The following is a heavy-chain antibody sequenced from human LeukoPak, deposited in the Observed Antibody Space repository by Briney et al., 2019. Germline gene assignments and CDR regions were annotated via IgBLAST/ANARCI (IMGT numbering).Heavy chain of an antibody. CDR1: GGTFSSYA. CDR2: IIPIFGTA. J-gene: IGHJ4*02. CDR3: ARCGGDCYSEFDY. V-gene: IGHV1-69*13. D-gene: IGHD2-21*02. Sequence: SVKVSCKASGGTFSSYAISWVRQAPGQGLEWMGGIIPIFGTANYAQKFQGRVTITADESTSTAYMELSSLRSEDTAVYYCARCGGDCYSEFDYWGQGTLVIVSS.